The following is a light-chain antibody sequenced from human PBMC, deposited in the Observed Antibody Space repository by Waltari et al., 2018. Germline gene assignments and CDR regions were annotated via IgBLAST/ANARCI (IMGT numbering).Light chain of an antibody. Sequence: NFMLTQPHSVSESPGKTVTISCTRSRGSLASHYVQWYQQRPGSAPTTVIYEDNQRPPGVPDRFSGSIDSSSNSASLTISGLKTEDEADYYCQSYDSSNRVFGGGTKLTVL. CDR1: RGSLASHY. J-gene: IGLJ3*02. CDR2: EDN. V-gene: IGLV6-57*03. CDR3: QSYDSSNRV.